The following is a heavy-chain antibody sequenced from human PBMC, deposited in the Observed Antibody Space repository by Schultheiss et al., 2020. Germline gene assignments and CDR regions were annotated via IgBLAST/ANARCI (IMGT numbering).Heavy chain of an antibody. CDR1: GFTFSSYG. CDR2: ISYDGSNK. J-gene: IGHJ6*02. Sequence: GGSLRLSCAASGFTFSSYGMHWVRQAPGKGLEWVAVISYDGSNKYYADSVKGRFTISRDNSKNTLYLQMNSLRAEDTAVYYCARNSEWLFATNYGMDVWGQGTTVTVS. CDR3: ARNSEWLFATNYGMDV. V-gene: IGHV3-30*03. D-gene: IGHD3-3*01.